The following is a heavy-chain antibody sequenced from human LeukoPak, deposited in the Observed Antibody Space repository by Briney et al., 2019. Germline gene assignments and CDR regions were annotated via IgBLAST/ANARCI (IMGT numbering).Heavy chain of an antibody. V-gene: IGHV4-59*01. J-gene: IGHJ3*02. CDR1: GGSISSYY. CDR2: IYYSGST. CDR3: ARYASGPGAFDI. Sequence: ETLSLTCTVSGGSISSYYWSWIRQPPGKGLEWIGYIYYSGSTNYNPSLKSRVTISVDTSKNQFSLKLSSVTAADTAVYYCARYASGPGAFDIWGQGTMVTXXS. D-gene: IGHD2-2*01.